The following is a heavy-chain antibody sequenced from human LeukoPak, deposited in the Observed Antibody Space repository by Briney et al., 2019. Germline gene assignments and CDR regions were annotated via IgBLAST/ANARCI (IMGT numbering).Heavy chain of an antibody. Sequence: ASVKVSCKASGGTFSSYAISGVRQAPGQGLEWMGGIIPIFGTANYAQKFQGRVTITADESTSTAYMELSSLRSEDTAVYYCARYYDSSGLNWFDPWGQGTLVTVSS. CDR1: GGTFSSYA. V-gene: IGHV1-69*13. CDR3: ARYYDSSGLNWFDP. CDR2: IIPIFGTA. J-gene: IGHJ5*02. D-gene: IGHD3-22*01.